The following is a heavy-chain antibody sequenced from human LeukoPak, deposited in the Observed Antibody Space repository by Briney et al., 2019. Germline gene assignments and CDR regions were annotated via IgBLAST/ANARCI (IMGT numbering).Heavy chain of an antibody. CDR2: ISTGGAAT. Sequence: GGSLRLSCAASGFTFTNYAMIWFRQAPGKGLEWVSTISTGGAATSYADSVKGRFTISRDDSKDTLYLQMNSLRADDTAVYYCATSRAWGQGTLVTVSS. CDR1: GFTFTNYA. CDR3: ATSRA. J-gene: IGHJ5*02. V-gene: IGHV3-23*01.